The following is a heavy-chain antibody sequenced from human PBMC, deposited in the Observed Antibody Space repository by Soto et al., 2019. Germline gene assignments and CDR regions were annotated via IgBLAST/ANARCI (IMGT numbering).Heavy chain of an antibody. J-gene: IGHJ4*02. Sequence: PSETLSLTCSVSGGSVSSYWWSWIRQPPGMGLEWIGYIYYTGSTNYSPSLKGRVTISLDASKSQFSLKLTSVTAADTAVYYCARGPGASDYYFDYWGPGTLVTVSS. V-gene: IGHV4-59*02. D-gene: IGHD3-10*01. CDR2: IYYTGST. CDR3: ARGPGASDYYFDY. CDR1: GGSVSSYW.